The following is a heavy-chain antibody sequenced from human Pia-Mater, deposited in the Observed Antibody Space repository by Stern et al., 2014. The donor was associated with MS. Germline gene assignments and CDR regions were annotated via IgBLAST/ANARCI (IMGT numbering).Heavy chain of an antibody. Sequence: VQLVESGAEVKRPGTSVTVSCQASGYTFTSYGLNWVRQAPGQGLEWMGWISTYHGDTNYAQSFQGRVTFSTDTSTSKAYMELRNLRSDDTALYYCARDLGPRWQQFHXXDYWGQGTLVSVSS. CDR1: GYTFTSYG. CDR2: ISTYHGDT. J-gene: IGHJ4*02. D-gene: IGHD6-13*01. CDR3: ARDLGPRWQQFHXXDY. V-gene: IGHV1-18*04.